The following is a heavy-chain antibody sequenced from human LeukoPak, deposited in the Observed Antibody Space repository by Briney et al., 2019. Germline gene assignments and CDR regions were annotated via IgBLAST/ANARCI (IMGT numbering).Heavy chain of an antibody. D-gene: IGHD3-10*01. CDR2: IYYRGST. CDR3: ARGRTIRGVITKRHNWFDP. CDR1: SSGSYY. Sequence: SQTLSLTCTVSSSGSYYWTWIRQPAGKGLEWIGRIYYRGSTEYNPSLKSRVTISVGTSRNQFSLNLSSVTAADTAVYYCARGRTIRGVITKRHNWFDPWGQGTLVTVSS. J-gene: IGHJ5*02. V-gene: IGHV4-61*02.